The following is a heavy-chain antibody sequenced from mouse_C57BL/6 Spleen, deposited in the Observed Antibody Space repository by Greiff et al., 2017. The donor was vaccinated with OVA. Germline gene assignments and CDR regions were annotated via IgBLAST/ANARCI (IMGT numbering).Heavy chain of an antibody. CDR1: GYTFTDHT. V-gene: IGHV1-78*01. CDR2: IYPRDGST. J-gene: IGHJ4*01. Sequence: VQLQQSDAELVKPGASVKISCKVSGYTFTDHTIHWMKQRPEQGLEWIGYIYPRDGSTKYNEKFKGKATLTADKSSSTAYMQLNSLTSEDSAVYFCARDSDYYGSSYYYAMDYWGQGTSVTVSS. CDR3: ARDSDYYGSSYYYAMDY. D-gene: IGHD1-1*01.